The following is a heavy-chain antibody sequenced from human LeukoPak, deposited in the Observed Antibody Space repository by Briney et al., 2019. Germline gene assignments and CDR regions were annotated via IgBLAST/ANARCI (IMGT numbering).Heavy chain of an antibody. Sequence: SETLSLTCTVSGDSISSGRYYWSCIRQPPGRGLECIGRIYGRGDSNYNPPLKSRDPISIDKSKNQFSLKMNSVTAPDTAVYYCASWQFYYGKSGYDDWGKGTLVTVSS. CDR2: IYGRGDS. D-gene: IGHD3-22*01. CDR3: ASWQFYYGKSGYDD. CDR1: GDSISSGRYY. J-gene: IGHJ4*02. V-gene: IGHV4-61*02.